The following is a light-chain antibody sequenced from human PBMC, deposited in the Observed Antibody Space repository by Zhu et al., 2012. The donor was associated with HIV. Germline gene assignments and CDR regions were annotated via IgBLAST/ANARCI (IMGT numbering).Light chain of an antibody. V-gene: IGKV1-9*01. CDR1: QGISNR. Sequence: DIQLTQSPSFLSASVGDRVTITCRASQGISNRLAWYHQKPGKAPKLLIYAASILQSGVPSRFSGSGSGTEFTLTISSLQPEDFATYYCQHLTIYPTFGGGSKVEIK. J-gene: IGKJ4*01. CDR2: AAS. CDR3: QHLTIYPT.